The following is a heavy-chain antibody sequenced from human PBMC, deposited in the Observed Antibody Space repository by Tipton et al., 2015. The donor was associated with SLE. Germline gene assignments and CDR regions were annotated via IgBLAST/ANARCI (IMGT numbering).Heavy chain of an antibody. D-gene: IGHD6-19*01. CDR2: IYASGST. Sequence: LRLSCTVSDGSIRDYYWTWIRQPAGEGLEWIGRIYASGSTNYNPSLRSRAAMSVDTSKSQFSLKLTSVTAADTAVYYCARDSPTVAGTFGSWGQGTLVIVSA. J-gene: IGHJ4*02. CDR1: DGSIRDYY. V-gene: IGHV4-4*07. CDR3: ARDSPTVAGTFGS.